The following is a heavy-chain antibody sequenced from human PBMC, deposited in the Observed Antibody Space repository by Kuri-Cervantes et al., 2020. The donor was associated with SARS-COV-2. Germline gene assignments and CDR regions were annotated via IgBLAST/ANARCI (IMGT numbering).Heavy chain of an antibody. CDR2: ISSSSSYI. V-gene: IGHV3-21*01. CDR3: ARVYSGSYHNWFDP. D-gene: IGHD1-26*01. Sequence: GESLKISCAASGFTFSSYSMNWVRQAPGKGLEWVSSISSSSSYIYYADSVKGRFTISRDNAKNSLYLQMNSLRAEDTAVYYCARVYSGSYHNWFDPWGQGTLVTVSS. J-gene: IGHJ5*02. CDR1: GFTFSSYS.